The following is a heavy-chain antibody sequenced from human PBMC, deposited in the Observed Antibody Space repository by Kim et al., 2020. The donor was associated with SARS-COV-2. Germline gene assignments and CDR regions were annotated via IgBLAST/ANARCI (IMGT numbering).Heavy chain of an antibody. CDR3: ARDLNYDDGMDV. D-gene: IGHD3-3*01. Sequence: YAQKCQGRVTVTRDTSTSTVYMELSSLRSEDTAVYYCARDLNYDDGMDVWGLGTTVTVSS. V-gene: IGHV1-46*01. J-gene: IGHJ6*02.